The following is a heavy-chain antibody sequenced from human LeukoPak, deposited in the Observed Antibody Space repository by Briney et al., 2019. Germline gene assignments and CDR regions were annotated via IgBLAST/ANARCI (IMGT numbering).Heavy chain of an antibody. CDR2: INPSGGST. J-gene: IGHJ6*03. V-gene: IGHV1-46*01. Sequence: ASVKVSCKASGYTFTSYGISWVRQAPGQGLEWMGIINPSGGSTSYAQKFQGRVTMTRDTSTSTVYMELSSLRSEDTAVYYCARSWASNSHYYYYYMDVWGKGTTVTVSS. CDR1: GYTFTSYG. CDR3: ARSWASNSHYYYYYMDV. D-gene: IGHD2-21*01.